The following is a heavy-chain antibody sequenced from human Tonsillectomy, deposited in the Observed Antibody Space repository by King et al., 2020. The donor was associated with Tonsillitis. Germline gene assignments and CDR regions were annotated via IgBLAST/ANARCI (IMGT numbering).Heavy chain of an antibody. D-gene: IGHD3-10*01. CDR2: IRSKAYGGRT. CDR3: TRDRLWFGEAPYYYYFMDV. V-gene: IGHV3-49*04. Sequence: VQLVESGGGLVQPGRSLRLSCTASGFTSGDYAMSWVRQAPGKGLEWVGFIRSKAYGGRTEYAASVKGRFTISRDDSKSIAYLQMHSLETEDTAVYYCTRDRLWFGEAPYYYYFMDVWGRGTTVTVSS. CDR1: GFTSGDYA. J-gene: IGHJ6*03.